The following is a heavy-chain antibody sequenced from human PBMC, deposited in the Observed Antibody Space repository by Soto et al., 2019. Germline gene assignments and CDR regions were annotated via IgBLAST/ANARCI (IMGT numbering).Heavy chain of an antibody. J-gene: IGHJ4*02. CDR1: GLIFSDYY. D-gene: IGHD2-21*01. Sequence: GGSLRLSCAASGLIFSDYYMNWIRQAPGKRPEWLAYISGSGISIYYADSVKGRFTISSDNGKKSLYLQMNGLRAEDTAIYYCSRVSNSYGGNSWIDSWGQGTLVTVSS. CDR2: ISGSGISI. V-gene: IGHV3-11*01. CDR3: SRVSNSYGGNSWIDS.